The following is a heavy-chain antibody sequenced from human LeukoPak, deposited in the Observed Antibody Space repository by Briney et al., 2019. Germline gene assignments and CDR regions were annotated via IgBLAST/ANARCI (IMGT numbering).Heavy chain of an antibody. CDR3: ARARYYDFWRLYYFDY. D-gene: IGHD3-3*01. CDR1: GYTFTGYY. Sequence: GASVKVSCKASGYTFTGYYMHWVRQAPGQGLEWMGWINPNSGGTNYAQKFQGRVTMTRDTSISTAYMELSRLRSDDTAVYYCARARYYDFWRLYYFDYWGQGTLVTVSS. CDR2: INPNSGGT. V-gene: IGHV1-2*02. J-gene: IGHJ4*02.